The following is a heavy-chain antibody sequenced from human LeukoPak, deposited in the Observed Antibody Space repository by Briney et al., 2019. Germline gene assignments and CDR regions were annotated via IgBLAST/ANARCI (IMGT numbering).Heavy chain of an antibody. J-gene: IGHJ4*02. CDR1: GFTFSSYA. Sequence: GGSLRLSCAASGFTFSSYAMSWVRQAPGKGLEWVSAISGSGGSTYYADSVKGRFTISRDNSKNTLYLQMNSLRAEDTAVYYCAKGAIVAASRPQPFDYWGQGTLVTVSS. CDR2: ISGSGGST. D-gene: IGHD2-21*01. CDR3: AKGAIVAASRPQPFDY. V-gene: IGHV3-23*01.